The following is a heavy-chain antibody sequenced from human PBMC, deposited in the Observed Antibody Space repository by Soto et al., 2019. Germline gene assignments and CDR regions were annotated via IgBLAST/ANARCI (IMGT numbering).Heavy chain of an antibody. D-gene: IGHD3-3*01. V-gene: IGHV1-2*04. CDR1: GYTFTGYY. J-gene: IGHJ6*02. Sequence: GASVKVSCKASGYTFTGYYMPWVRQAPVQGLEWMGWINPNSGGTNYAQKFQGWVTMTRDTSISTAYMELSRLRSDDTAVYYCAREGHYEFWSGYPRLRYYYGMDVWGQGTTVTVSS. CDR2: INPNSGGT. CDR3: AREGHYEFWSGYPRLRYYYGMDV.